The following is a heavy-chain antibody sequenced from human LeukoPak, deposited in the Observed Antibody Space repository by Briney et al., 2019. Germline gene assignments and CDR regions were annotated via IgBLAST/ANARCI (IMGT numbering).Heavy chain of an antibody. CDR2: IYYSGSS. V-gene: IGHV4-59*01. D-gene: IGHD3-10*01. J-gene: IGHJ4*02. CDR1: GGSISSYY. CDR3: ASGSGYYFDY. Sequence: SETLSLTCTVSGGSISSYYWSWIRQPPGKGLEWIGYIYYSGSSNYNPSLKSRVTISVDTSKNQFSLKLSSVTAADTAVYYCASGSGYYFDYWGQGTLVTVSS.